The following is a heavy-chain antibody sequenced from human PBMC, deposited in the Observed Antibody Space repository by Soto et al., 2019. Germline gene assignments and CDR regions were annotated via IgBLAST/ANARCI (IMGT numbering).Heavy chain of an antibody. J-gene: IGHJ4*02. CDR1: GFTFSTYA. D-gene: IGHD3-22*01. Sequence: GGSLRFSCAASGFTFSTYALHWVRQTPGKGLGWVAVVSYDGSNKYYVDSVKGRFTVSRDNSKNTLYLQMSSLRVEDTAVYYCARERGYDTSGHYYDIGFWGQGTMVTVSS. CDR2: VSYDGSNK. V-gene: IGHV3-30-3*01. CDR3: ARERGYDTSGHYYDIGF.